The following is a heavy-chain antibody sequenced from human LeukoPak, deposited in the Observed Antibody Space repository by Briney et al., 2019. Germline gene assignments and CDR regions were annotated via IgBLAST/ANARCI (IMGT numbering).Heavy chain of an antibody. D-gene: IGHD6-19*01. CDR3: ARARPDSSGWYQRPFDY. J-gene: IGHJ4*02. CDR1: GYTFTSYY. V-gene: IGHV1-46*01. CDR2: INPSAGGI. Sequence: ASVKVSCKASGYTFTSYYMHWVRQAPGQGLEWMGIINPSAGGIDYAQKFQGRITMTRDTSTSTVYMELRSLRSEDTAVYYCARARPDSSGWYQRPFDYWGQGTLVTVSS.